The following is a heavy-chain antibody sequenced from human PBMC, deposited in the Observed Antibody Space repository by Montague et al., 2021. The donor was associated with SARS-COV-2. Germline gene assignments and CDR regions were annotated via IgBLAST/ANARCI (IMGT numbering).Heavy chain of an antibody. CDR1: GFIFTNYG. Sequence: SLRLSCAASGFIFTNYGMNWVRRAPGKGLESVAGISGFGGGTYYSDSVKGRFTISRATSNSTLFLQMDGLRAVDTAIYYCAKSFSGTRNWFDIWGQGTLVTVSS. CDR2: ISGFGGGT. D-gene: IGHD1-14*01. J-gene: IGHJ5*02. V-gene: IGHV3-23*01. CDR3: AKSFSGTRNWFDI.